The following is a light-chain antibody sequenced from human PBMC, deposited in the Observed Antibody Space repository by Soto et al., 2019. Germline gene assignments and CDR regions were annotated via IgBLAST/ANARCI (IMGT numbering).Light chain of an antibody. CDR3: QVWDSTSDHRGV. CDR2: SDS. CDR1: NMGSKS. J-gene: IGLJ3*02. Sequence: SYELTQPPSVSVAPGQTARISCGGNNMGSKSVHWYQQKPGQAPVLVVYSDSDRPSGIPERFSGSNSGNTATLTISRVGAGDEADYYCQVWDSTSDHRGVFGGGTKLTVL. V-gene: IGLV3-21*02.